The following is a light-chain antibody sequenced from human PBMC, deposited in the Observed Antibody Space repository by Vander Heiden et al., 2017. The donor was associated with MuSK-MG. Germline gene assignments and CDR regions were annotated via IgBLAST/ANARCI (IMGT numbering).Light chain of an antibody. CDR1: NLGGKS. J-gene: IGLJ1*01. Sequence: SYVLTQPPSVSVAPGATARITCGGDNLGGKSVHWYQQKPGQAPVLVIYYDNERPSGIPERFSGSNSGDTATLTISRVDAGDEADYYCQVWDSDSDHPVFGAGTKVTAL. V-gene: IGLV3-21*04. CDR2: YDN. CDR3: QVWDSDSDHPV.